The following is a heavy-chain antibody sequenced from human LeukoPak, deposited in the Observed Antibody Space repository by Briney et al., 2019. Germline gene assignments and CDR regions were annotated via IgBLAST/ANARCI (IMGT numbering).Heavy chain of an antibody. CDR3: AKWTEGGAFDS. Sequence: SETLSLTCTVSGGSITSYYWMVSAAPRERAGVLSVYLLYGSTNYNTSLKSRVTISVDTSKNQCSLKLSSVTAADPAVYYCAKWTEGGAFDSWGQGTMLIVSS. D-gene: IGHD1-26*01. CDR2: LLYGST. CDR1: GGSITSYY. V-gene: IGHV4-59*01. J-gene: IGHJ3*01.